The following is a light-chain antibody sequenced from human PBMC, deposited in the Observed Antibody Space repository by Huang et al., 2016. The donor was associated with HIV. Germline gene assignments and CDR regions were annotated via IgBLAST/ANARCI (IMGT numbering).Light chain of an antibody. J-gene: IGKJ4*01. CDR1: HSVLYSSNSRNY. CDR2: WAS. Sequence: IVMTQSLDSLTVSLGERATINCTSSHSVLYSSNSRNYLAWYQQKPGQPPKLLIYWASTRESGVPDRFSGSGSGTDFTLTISSLQAEDVAVYFCQQYYSSPLTFGGGTKVEIK. V-gene: IGKV4-1*01. CDR3: QQYYSSPLT.